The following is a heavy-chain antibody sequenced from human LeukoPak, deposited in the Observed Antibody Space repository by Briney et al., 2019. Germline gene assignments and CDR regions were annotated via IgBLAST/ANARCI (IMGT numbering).Heavy chain of an antibody. V-gene: IGHV5-51*01. J-gene: IGHJ3*02. CDR3: ARPADYYDSSGYQRGQEAFDI. Sequence: GAPLKISCKGSGYSFTSYWIGWVRQMPGKGLEWMGIIYPGDSDTRYSPSFQGQVTISADKSISTAYLQWSSLKASDTAMYYCARPADYYDSSGYQRGQEAFDIWGQGTMVTVSS. D-gene: IGHD3-22*01. CDR2: IYPGDSDT. CDR1: GYSFTSYW.